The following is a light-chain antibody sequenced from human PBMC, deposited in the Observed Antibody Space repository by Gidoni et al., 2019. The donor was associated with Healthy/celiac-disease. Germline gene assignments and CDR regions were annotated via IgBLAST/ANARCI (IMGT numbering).Light chain of an antibody. V-gene: IGLV3-25*03. CDR1: ALPKQY. CDR3: QSADSSGTYWV. J-gene: IGLJ3*02. CDR2: KDS. Sequence: SYELTQPPSVSVSPGQTARITCSGDALPKQYAYWYQQKPGQAPVLVIYKDSERPSGSPERFSGSNSGTTVTLTISGGQAEDEADYYCQSADSSGTYWVFGGGTKLTVL.